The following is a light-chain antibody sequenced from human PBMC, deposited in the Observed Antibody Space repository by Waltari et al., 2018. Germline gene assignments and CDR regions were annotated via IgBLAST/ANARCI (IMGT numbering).Light chain of an antibody. Sequence: EIVLTHSPATLSLSPGARATLSCRASQSVSSYLAWYQQKPGQAPRLLIYDASNRATGIPARFSGSGSGTDFTLTISSLEPEDFAVYYCQQRSNWPPYTFGQGTKLEIK. J-gene: IGKJ2*01. CDR1: QSVSSY. CDR2: DAS. CDR3: QQRSNWPPYT. V-gene: IGKV3-11*01.